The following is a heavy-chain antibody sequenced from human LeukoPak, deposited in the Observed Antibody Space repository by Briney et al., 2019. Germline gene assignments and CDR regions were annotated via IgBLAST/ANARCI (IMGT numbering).Heavy chain of an antibody. CDR1: GFTFSSYS. CDR2: ISGSSSYI. Sequence: GGSLRLSCAASGFTFSSYSMNWVRQAPGKGLEWASSISGSSSYIYYGDSVKGRFTISRDNAKNSLFLQMNSLRAEDTAVYYCARAVVRGVIVPADAFDIWGQGTMVTVSS. J-gene: IGHJ3*02. V-gene: IGHV3-21*01. CDR3: ARAVVRGVIVPADAFDI. D-gene: IGHD3-10*01.